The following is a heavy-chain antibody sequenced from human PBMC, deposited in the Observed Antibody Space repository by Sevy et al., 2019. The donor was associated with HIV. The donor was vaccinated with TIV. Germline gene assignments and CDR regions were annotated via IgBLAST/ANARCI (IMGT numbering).Heavy chain of an antibody. D-gene: IGHD3-10*01. V-gene: IGHV3-23*01. Sequence: GGSLRLSCAAFGFTFSNYGMTWVRQAPGKGLEWVSSVSGSGGKRYNADSVKGRFTISRDNSKNTLYLQMNSLRAEDTAVYYCARRGNYYGDAFDFWGQGKGVTVSS. J-gene: IGHJ3*01. CDR2: VSGSGGKR. CDR1: GFTFSNYG. CDR3: ARRGNYYGDAFDF.